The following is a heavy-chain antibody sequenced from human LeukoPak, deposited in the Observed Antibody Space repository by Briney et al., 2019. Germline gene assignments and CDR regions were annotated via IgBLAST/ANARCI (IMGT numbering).Heavy chain of an antibody. Sequence: GASVKVSCKASGYTFTGYYMHWVRQAPGQGLEWMGWINPNGGGTNYAQKFQGRVTMTRDTSISTAYMELSRLRSDDTAVYYCARGGGPYCSSTSCYPFDPWGQGTLVTVSS. CDR1: GYTFTGYY. CDR2: INPNGGGT. V-gene: IGHV1-2*02. D-gene: IGHD2-2*01. J-gene: IGHJ5*02. CDR3: ARGGGPYCSSTSCYPFDP.